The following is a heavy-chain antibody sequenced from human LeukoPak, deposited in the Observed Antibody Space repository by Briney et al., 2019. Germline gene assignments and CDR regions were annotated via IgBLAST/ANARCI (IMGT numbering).Heavy chain of an antibody. V-gene: IGHV1-2*02. CDR1: GYTFTGYY. J-gene: IGHJ6*03. CDR3: ARASPTTTRKYYYYYMDV. D-gene: IGHD1-26*01. Sequence: ASVKVSCKASGYTFTGYYMHWVRQAPGQGLEWMGWINPNSGGTNYAQKFQGRVTMTRDTSISTAYMELSRLRSDDTAVYYCARASPTTTRKYYYYYMDVWDKGTTVTVSS. CDR2: INPNSGGT.